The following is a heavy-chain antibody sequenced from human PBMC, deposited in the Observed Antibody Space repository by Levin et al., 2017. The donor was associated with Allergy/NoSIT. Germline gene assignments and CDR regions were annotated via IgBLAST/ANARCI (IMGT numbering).Heavy chain of an antibody. V-gene: IGHV1-2*02. Sequence: GESLKISCKASGYTFTGYYMHWVRQAPGQGLEWMGWINPNSGGTNYAQKFQGRVTMTRDTSISTAYMELSRLRSDDTAVYYCARDSGTLGVYYYYGMDVWGQGTTVTVSS. J-gene: IGHJ6*02. CDR2: INPNSGGT. D-gene: IGHD1-1*01. CDR3: ARDSGTLGVYYYYGMDV. CDR1: GYTFTGYY.